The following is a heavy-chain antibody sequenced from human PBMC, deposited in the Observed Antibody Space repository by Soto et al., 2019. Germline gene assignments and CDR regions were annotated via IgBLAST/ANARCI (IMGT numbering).Heavy chain of an antibody. V-gene: IGHV1-69*02. CDR2: IIPILGIA. D-gene: IGHD2-15*01. J-gene: IGHJ5*02. CDR3: ARKYCSGGSCPNWFDP. Sequence: ASVKVSCKASGGTFSSYTISWVRQAPGQGLEWMGRIIPILGIANYAQKFQGRVTITADKSTSTAYMELSSLRSEDTAVYYCARKYCSGGSCPNWFDPWGQGTLVTVSS. CDR1: GGTFSSYT.